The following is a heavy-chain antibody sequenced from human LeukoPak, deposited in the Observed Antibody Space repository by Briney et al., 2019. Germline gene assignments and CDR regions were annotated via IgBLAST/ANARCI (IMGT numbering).Heavy chain of an antibody. V-gene: IGHV4-38-2*02. D-gene: IGHD6-19*01. CDR1: GYSISSGYY. CDR3: ARACSVAGRSMGY. Sequence: SETLSLTCTVSGYSISSGYYWGWIRQPPGKGLEWIGSIYHSGSTYYNPSLKSRVTISVDTSKNQFSLKLSSVTAADTAVYYCARACSVAGRSMGYWGQGTLVTVSS. CDR2: IYHSGST. J-gene: IGHJ4*02.